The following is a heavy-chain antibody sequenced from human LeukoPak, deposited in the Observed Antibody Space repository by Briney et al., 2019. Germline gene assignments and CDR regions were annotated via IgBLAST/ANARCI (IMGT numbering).Heavy chain of an antibody. Sequence: GGSLRLSCAASEFTFSSYDIHWVRQAPGKGLEWVTVISYDGSNKYYADSVKGRFTISRDNSKNTLYLQMNSLTTEDTAVYYCAKDHSFDCWGQGTLVTVS. CDR3: AKDHSFDC. V-gene: IGHV3-30*18. CDR2: ISYDGSNK. D-gene: IGHD4-11*01. J-gene: IGHJ4*02. CDR1: EFTFSSYD.